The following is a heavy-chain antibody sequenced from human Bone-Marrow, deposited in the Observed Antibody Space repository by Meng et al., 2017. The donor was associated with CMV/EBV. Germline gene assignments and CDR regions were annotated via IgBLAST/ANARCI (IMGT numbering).Heavy chain of an antibody. CDR3: ARESGYSYGSLGY. CDR2: IYYSGTT. CDR1: GASISTYY. V-gene: IGHV4-59*01. Sequence: SETLSLTCTVSGASISTYYWSWIRQPPGKGLEWIGYIYYSGTTNYNPSLKSRVTISADTSKNQFSLNLTSVTAADTAVYYCARESGYSYGSLGYWGQGTLVTVSS. J-gene: IGHJ4*02. D-gene: IGHD5-18*01.